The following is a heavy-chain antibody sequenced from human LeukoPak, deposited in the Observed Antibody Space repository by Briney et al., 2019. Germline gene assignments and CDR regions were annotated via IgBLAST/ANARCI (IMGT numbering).Heavy chain of an antibody. J-gene: IGHJ4*02. D-gene: IGHD3-3*01. CDR2: INTGGTIT. CDR1: GFTFSSYW. CDR3: ARHQRDYDFPPFDY. Sequence: GGSLRLSCAVSGFTFSSYWMHWVRQAPGKGPVWVSRINTGGTITDYAGSVTGRFTISRDDAKSTLYLQMNSLRTEDTAVYYCARHQRDYDFPPFDYWGQGTLVTVSS. V-gene: IGHV3-74*01.